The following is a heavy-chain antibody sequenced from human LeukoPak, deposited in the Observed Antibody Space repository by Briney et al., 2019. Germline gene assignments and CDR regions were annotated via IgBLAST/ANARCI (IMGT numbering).Heavy chain of an antibody. CDR3: ARDVSYYDSSGYSNWFDP. V-gene: IGHV3-11*01. CDR1: GFTFSDYY. CDR2: ISSGGSTI. Sequence: GGSLRLSCAASGFTFSDYYMSWIRQAPGKGLEWVSYISSGGSTIYYADSVKGRFTISRDNAKNSLYLQMNSLRAEDTAVYYCARDVSYYDSSGYSNWFDPWGQGTLVTVSS. J-gene: IGHJ5*02. D-gene: IGHD3-22*01.